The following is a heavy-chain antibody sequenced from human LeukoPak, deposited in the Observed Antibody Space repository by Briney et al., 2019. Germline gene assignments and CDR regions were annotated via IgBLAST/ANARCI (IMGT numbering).Heavy chain of an antibody. CDR3: TGSGGYYYYMDV. Sequence: SGGSLRLSCAASGFTFSSYSMNWVRQAPGKGLEWVSSISSSSSYIYYADSVKGRFTISRDNAKNSLYLQMNSLRAEDTAVCYCTGSGGYYYYMDVWGKGTTVTVSS. D-gene: IGHD2-15*01. V-gene: IGHV3-21*01. CDR1: GFTFSSYS. CDR2: ISSSSSYI. J-gene: IGHJ6*03.